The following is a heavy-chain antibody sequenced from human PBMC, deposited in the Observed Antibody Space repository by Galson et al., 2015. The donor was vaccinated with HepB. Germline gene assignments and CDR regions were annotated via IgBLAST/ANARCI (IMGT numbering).Heavy chain of an antibody. J-gene: IGHJ4*02. V-gene: IGHV3-66*02. CDR3: ARGYSSGCYVFDY. CDR1: GFTVSSNY. Sequence: SLRLSCAASGFTVSSNYMSWVRQAPGKGLEWVSVIHSGCSTYYADSVKGRFTISRDNSKNTLYRQMNSLRAEDTAVYYCARGYSSGCYVFDYWGQGTLVTVSS. D-gene: IGHD6-19*01. CDR2: IHSGCST.